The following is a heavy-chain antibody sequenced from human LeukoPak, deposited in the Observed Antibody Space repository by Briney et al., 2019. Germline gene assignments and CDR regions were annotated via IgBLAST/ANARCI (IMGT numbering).Heavy chain of an antibody. V-gene: IGHV1-18*01. D-gene: IGHD6-13*01. CDR3: ARGLRYGSNYFDY. Sequence: ASVKVSCKTSGYTFTSYDICWVRQAPGQGLEWMGWISAYNGNTNYAQKLQGRITMTTDSSTSTAYMELRSLRSDDTSVYYCARGLRYGSNYFDYWGQGTLVTVSS. CDR2: ISAYNGNT. J-gene: IGHJ4*02. CDR1: GYTFTSYD.